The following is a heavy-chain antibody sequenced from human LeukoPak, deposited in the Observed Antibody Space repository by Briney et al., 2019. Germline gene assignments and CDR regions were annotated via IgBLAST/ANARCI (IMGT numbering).Heavy chain of an antibody. CDR1: GFTFSDYY. D-gene: IGHD3-10*01. CDR2: ISGSGGHT. Sequence: AGSLRLSCAASGFTFSDYYMNWIHQAPGQGLEWVTYISGSGGHTNYADSVKGRITISRDNAKSSLYLQMPSLGAGDTAVYYCARGGVVITDWFDPWGQGTLVTVSS. CDR3: ARGGVVITDWFDP. J-gene: IGHJ5*02. V-gene: IGHV3-11*05.